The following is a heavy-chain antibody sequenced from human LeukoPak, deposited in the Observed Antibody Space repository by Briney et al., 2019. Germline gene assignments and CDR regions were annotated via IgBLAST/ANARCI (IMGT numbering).Heavy chain of an antibody. CDR3: ARLKSGSDY. J-gene: IGHJ4*02. CDR1: GGSISSSSYY. D-gene: IGHD3-22*01. V-gene: IGHV4-39*01. Sequence: SETLSLTCTVSGGSISSSSYYWGWIRQPPGKGLEWIGSIYYSGSTYYNPSLKSRVTISVDTSKNQFSLKLSSVTAADTAVYHCARLKSGSDYWGQGTLVTVSS. CDR2: IYYSGST.